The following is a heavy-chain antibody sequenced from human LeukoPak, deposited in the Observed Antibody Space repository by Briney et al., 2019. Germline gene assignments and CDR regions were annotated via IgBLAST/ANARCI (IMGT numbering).Heavy chain of an antibody. CDR2: ISSSSSYI. J-gene: IGHJ5*02. CDR1: GFTFSSYS. Sequence: PGGSLRLSCAASGFTFSSYSMNWVRQAPGKGLEWVSSISSSSSYIYYADSVKGRFTISRDNAKNSLYLQMNSLRAEDTAVYYCAREYYYGSGSYSPFDPWGQGTLVTVSS. D-gene: IGHD3-10*01. V-gene: IGHV3-21*01. CDR3: AREYYYGSGSYSPFDP.